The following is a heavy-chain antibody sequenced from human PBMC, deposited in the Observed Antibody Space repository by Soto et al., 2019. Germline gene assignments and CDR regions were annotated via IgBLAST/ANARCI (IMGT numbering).Heavy chain of an antibody. J-gene: IGHJ5*02. CDR2: IKPDESEK. V-gene: IGHV3-7*01. Sequence: EVQLVESGGGLVQPGGSLRLSCTASGFTFSDSWMTWVRQAPGKGLEWVARIKPDESEKKYADSVKGRISISRDNAKNSMYLQMDSLRGEDTAVYYCVRGGSNYASWGQGTLVTVSS. CDR1: GFTFSDSW. CDR3: VRGGSNYAS. D-gene: IGHD4-4*01.